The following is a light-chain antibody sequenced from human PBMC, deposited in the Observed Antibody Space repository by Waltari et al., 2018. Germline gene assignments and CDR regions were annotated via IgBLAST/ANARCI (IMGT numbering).Light chain of an antibody. CDR2: EGS. CDR1: SSDVGSYNL. V-gene: IGLV2-23*03. CDR3: CSYAGSSTFVV. J-gene: IGLJ3*02. Sequence: QSALTQPASVSGSPGQSLTIPCTGTSSDVGSYNLFSWYQQHPGKAPKLMIYEGSKRPSGVSNRFSGSKSGNTASLTISGLQAEDEADYYCCSYAGSSTFVVFGGGTKLTVL.